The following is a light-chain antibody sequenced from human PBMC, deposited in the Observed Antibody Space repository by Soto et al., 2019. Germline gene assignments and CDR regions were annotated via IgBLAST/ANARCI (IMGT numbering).Light chain of an antibody. J-gene: IGKJ3*01. CDR2: GAS. V-gene: IGKV3-15*01. Sequence: EKVMTQSPATLSVSPGERATLSCRASQSVSSNLAWFQQRPAQAPRLLIYGASTRATGIPARFSGSGSGTEFTLTISSLQSEDFAVYYCQQYNNWPLTFGPGTKVDIK. CDR3: QQYNNWPLT. CDR1: QSVSSN.